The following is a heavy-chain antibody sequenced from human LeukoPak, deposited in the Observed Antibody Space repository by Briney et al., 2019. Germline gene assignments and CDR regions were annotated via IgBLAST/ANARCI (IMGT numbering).Heavy chain of an antibody. Sequence: GGSLRLPCAASGFTFSSYSMNWVRQAPGKGLEWVSSINSSSGYIYYADSVKGRFTISRDNAKNSLYLQMNSLRAEDTAVYYCAREGIAVDFDYWGQGTLVTVSS. D-gene: IGHD6-19*01. CDR1: GFTFSSYS. V-gene: IGHV3-21*01. CDR2: INSSSGYI. J-gene: IGHJ4*02. CDR3: AREGIAVDFDY.